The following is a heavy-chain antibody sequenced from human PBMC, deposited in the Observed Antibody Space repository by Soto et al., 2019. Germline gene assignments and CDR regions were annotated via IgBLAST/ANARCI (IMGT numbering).Heavy chain of an antibody. V-gene: IGHV3-23*01. D-gene: IGHD3-22*01. CDR2: ISGSGGST. CDR3: AKGTGYYDGSAYPN. Sequence: GGALRLSCPGSGFTFSSYAMTWVRQAPGKGLEWVSAISGSGGSTHYADSVKGRFTISRDNSKNTLYLQMNSLRAEDTAVYYCAKGTGYYDGSAYPNWGQGTLVTVYS. CDR1: GFTFSSYA. J-gene: IGHJ4*02.